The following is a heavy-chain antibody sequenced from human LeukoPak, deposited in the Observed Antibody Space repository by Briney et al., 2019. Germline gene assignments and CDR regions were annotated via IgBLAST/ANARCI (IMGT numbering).Heavy chain of an antibody. CDR2: LYNAGST. Sequence: GGSLRLSCVASGFIVSNNYMSWVRQAPGKGLEWVSVLYNAGSTYYAESVKGRFTISRDNSKNTLYLQMYSLRAEDTAVYYCARSGSSGLHFDYWGQGTLVTVSS. V-gene: IGHV3-53*01. CDR1: GFIVSNNY. J-gene: IGHJ4*02. CDR3: ARSGSSGLHFDY. D-gene: IGHD3-22*01.